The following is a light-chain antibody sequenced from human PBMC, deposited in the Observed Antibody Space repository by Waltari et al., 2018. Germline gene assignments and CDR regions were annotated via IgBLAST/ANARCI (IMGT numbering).Light chain of an antibody. CDR1: QGISED. Sequence: DIQMTQSPSSLSASVGDKITITCQASQGISEDLHWYQQKPGKAPKLLIYDASKLETGVPSRFSGSGSGTHFTFTINSLQPEDIATYFCQQLKSFGQGTKVEMK. J-gene: IGKJ2*03. CDR3: QQLKS. V-gene: IGKV1-33*01. CDR2: DAS.